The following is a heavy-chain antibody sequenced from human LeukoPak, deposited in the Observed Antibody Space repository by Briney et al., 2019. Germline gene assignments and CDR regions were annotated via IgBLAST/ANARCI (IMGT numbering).Heavy chain of an antibody. D-gene: IGHD1-26*01. CDR2: LTDSGGTT. V-gene: IGHV3-23*01. J-gene: IGHJ1*01. Sequence: GSLRLSCVASGFTFSSYAMGWVRQAPGKRPEWVSSLTDSGGTTYYVDSVKGRFTISRDNSKNTLYLHMNSLRAEDTAIYYCAKDGGTYSEYFQHWGQGTLVTVSS. CDR3: AKDGGTYSEYFQH. CDR1: GFTFSSYA.